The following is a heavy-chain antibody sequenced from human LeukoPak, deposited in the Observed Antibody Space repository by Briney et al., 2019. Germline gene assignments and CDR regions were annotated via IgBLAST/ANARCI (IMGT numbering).Heavy chain of an antibody. CDR1: GGSITSDY. CDR3: ARHRWGPRPTMDA. D-gene: IGHD2-21*02. Sequence: PSETLSLTCTVSGGSITSDYWSWIRQPPGKGLEWIGYIYNSGSTNYNPSLKSRVTVSVDTSKNELSLMLNSVTAADTAVYYCARHRWGPRPTMDAWGKGTTVTVSS. V-gene: IGHV4-59*08. J-gene: IGHJ6*04. CDR2: IYNSGST.